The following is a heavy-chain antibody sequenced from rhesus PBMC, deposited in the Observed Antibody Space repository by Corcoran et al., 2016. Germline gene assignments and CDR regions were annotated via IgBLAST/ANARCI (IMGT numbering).Heavy chain of an antibody. V-gene: IGHV4-73*01. CDR1: GGSLRGYH. J-gene: IGHJ4*01. CDR3: ARGGTNRLN. Sequence: QVKLQQLGEGLVKHSETLSLNCPVYGGSLRGYHWSWIRQPPGKGLEWIGNIDGNSASTNYNPSRKNRVTISKDTSKNQFSLKLTSVTAADTAMYYCARGGTNRLNWGQGVLVTVSS. CDR2: IDGNSAST. D-gene: IGHD6-25*01.